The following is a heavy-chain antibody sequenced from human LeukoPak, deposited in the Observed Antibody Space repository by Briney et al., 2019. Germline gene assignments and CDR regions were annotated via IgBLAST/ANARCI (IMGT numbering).Heavy chain of an antibody. CDR2: IYHSGTT. Sequence: PSETLSLTCTVSGYSISSGYYWVWIRQSPGKGREWIGSIYHSGTTYYNPSPKSRVTISVDTSENQFSLKLSSVSAADTALYYCARDNWGGDGAFDIWGQGTMVTVSS. CDR1: GYSISSGYY. V-gene: IGHV4-38-2*02. J-gene: IGHJ3*02. CDR3: ARDNWGGDGAFDI. D-gene: IGHD7-27*01.